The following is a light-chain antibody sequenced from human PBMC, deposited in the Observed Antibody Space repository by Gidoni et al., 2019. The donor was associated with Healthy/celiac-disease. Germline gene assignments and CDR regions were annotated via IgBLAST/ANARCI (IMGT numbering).Light chain of an antibody. CDR2: EVS. J-gene: IGLJ2*01. V-gene: IGLV2-14*01. Sequence: QSALTQPASVSGSPGQSITISCTGTSSDVGGYNYVSWYQQPPGKAPKLMIYEVSNRPSGVSNRFSGSKSGNTASLTISGLQAEDEADYYCSSYTSSSTVSFGGGTKLTVL. CDR3: SSYTSSSTVS. CDR1: SSDVGGYNY.